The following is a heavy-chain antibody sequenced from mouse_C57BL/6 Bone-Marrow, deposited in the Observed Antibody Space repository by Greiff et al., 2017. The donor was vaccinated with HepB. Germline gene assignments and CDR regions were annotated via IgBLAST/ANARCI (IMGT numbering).Heavy chain of an antibody. CDR2: IYPGGGYT. Sequence: QVQLQQSGAELVRPGTSVKMSCKASGYTFTNYWIGWAKQRPGHGLEWIGDIYPGGGYTNYNEKFKGKATLTADKSSSTAYMQLSSLTSEDSAIYYCARSGYYQMYFDVWGTGTTVTVSS. CDR3: ARSGYYQMYFDV. V-gene: IGHV1-63*01. J-gene: IGHJ1*03. D-gene: IGHD3-1*01. CDR1: GYTFTNYW.